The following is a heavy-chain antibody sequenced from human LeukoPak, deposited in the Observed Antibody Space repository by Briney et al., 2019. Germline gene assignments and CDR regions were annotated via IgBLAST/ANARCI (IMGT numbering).Heavy chain of an antibody. Sequence: GSLRLSCAASGLTFSSYAMSWVRQAPGKGLEWVSAISGSGGSTYYADSVKGRFTISRDNSKNTLYLQMNSLRAEDTAVYYCAKGYCSGGSCCGDYWGQGTLVTVSS. CDR2: ISGSGGST. CDR3: AKGYCSGGSCCGDY. CDR1: GLTFSSYA. V-gene: IGHV3-23*01. J-gene: IGHJ4*02. D-gene: IGHD2-15*01.